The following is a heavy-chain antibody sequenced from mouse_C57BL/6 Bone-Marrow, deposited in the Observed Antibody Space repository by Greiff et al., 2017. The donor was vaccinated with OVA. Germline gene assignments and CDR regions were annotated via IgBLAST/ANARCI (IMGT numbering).Heavy chain of an antibody. V-gene: IGHV1-80*01. J-gene: IGHJ2*01. CDR1: GYAFSNYW. D-gene: IGHD3-3*01. CDR3: AREGLAAYYFDY. CDR2: IYPGDGDT. Sequence: QVQLQQSGAELVKPEASVKISCKASGYAFSNYWMNWVKQRPGKGLEWIGQIYPGDGDTNYNGKFKGKATLTADKSSSTAYMHLSSLTSEDSAVYYCAREGLAAYYFDYWGQGTTLTVSS.